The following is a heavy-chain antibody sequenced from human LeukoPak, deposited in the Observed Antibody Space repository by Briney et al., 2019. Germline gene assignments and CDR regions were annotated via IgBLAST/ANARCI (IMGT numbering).Heavy chain of an antibody. CDR3: ARVLRYCSGGNCYSGGLGYMDV. V-gene: IGHV3-21*04. Sequence: GGSLRLSCAASGFTFSSYAMSWVRQAPGKGLEWVSAISSSGSTIYYADSVKGRFTISRDNAKNSLFLQMNSLRAEDTAVYYCARVLRYCSGGNCYSGGLGYMDVWGKGTTVTISS. J-gene: IGHJ6*03. CDR1: GFTFSSYA. D-gene: IGHD2-15*01. CDR2: ISSSGSTI.